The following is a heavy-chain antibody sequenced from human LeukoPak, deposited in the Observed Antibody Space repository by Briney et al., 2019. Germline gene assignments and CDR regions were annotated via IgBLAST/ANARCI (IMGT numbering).Heavy chain of an antibody. J-gene: IGHJ4*02. CDR3: AREGTLRTIDY. Sequence: SETLSLTCTVSGGSISSYYWSWIRQPPGKGLEWVGYIYYSGSTNYNPSLKSRVTMSVDASKNQFSLKLSSVTAADTAVYYCAREGTLRTIDYWGQGTLVTVSS. V-gene: IGHV4-59*12. D-gene: IGHD1-7*01. CDR1: GGSISSYY. CDR2: IYYSGST.